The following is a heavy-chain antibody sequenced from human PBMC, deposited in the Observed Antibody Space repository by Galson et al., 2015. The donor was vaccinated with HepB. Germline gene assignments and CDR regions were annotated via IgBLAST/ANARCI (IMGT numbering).Heavy chain of an antibody. CDR3: ARDWSPYSGAWYDAFDI. CDR2: ITPSSNGI. D-gene: IGHD6-19*01. J-gene: IGHJ3*02. CDR1: GFTFTTFS. V-gene: IGHV3-48*04. Sequence: SLRLSCAASGFTFTTFSMNWVRQAPGKGLEWISYITPSSNGILYADSVKGRFTISRDNTKNSLYLQMDNLRADDTAVYYCARDWSPYSGAWYDAFDIWGQGTTVTVAS.